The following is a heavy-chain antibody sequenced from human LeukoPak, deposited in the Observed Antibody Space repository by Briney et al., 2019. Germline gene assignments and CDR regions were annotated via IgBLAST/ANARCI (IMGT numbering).Heavy chain of an antibody. CDR2: MNPNSGNT. V-gene: IGHV1-8*01. D-gene: IGHD5-12*01. CDR3: ARSERGYSGYLYYYYYMDV. J-gene: IGHJ6*03. CDR1: GYTFTSYD. Sequence: ASVKVSCKASGYTFTSYDINWVRQATGQGLEWMGWMNPNSGNTGYAQKFQGRVTMTRNTSISTAYMELSSLRSEDTAVYYCARSERGYSGYLYYYYYMDVWGKGTTVAVSS.